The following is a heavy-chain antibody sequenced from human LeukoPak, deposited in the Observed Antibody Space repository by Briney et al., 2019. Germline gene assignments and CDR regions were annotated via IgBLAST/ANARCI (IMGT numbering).Heavy chain of an antibody. V-gene: IGHV1-18*01. CDR1: GYTFTSYG. CDR3: ARDKSPYYYGSGYPGDAFDI. D-gene: IGHD3-10*01. J-gene: IGHJ3*02. CDR2: ISAYNGNT. Sequence: ASVKVSCKASGYTFTSYGISWVRQAPGQGLEWMGWISAYNGNTNYAQKLQGRVTMTTDTSTSTAYMELRSLRSDDTAVYYCARDKSPYYYGSGYPGDAFDIWGQGTMVTVSS.